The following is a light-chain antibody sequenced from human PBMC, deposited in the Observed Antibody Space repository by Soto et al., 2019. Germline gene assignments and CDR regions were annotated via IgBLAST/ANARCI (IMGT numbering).Light chain of an antibody. CDR3: CSYAGSYSYV. Sequence: SVLRPPRSVCGSPGQSVTISCTGTSSDVGGYNYVSWYQQHPGKAPKLIIYDVSKRPSGVADRFSGSKSGNTASLTISGLQGEDEADYYCCSYAGSYSYVFGIGTEVT. V-gene: IGLV2-11*01. CDR1: SSDVGGYNY. CDR2: DVS. J-gene: IGLJ1*01.